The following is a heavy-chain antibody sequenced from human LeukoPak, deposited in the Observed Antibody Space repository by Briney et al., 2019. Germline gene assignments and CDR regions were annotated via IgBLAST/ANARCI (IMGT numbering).Heavy chain of an antibody. J-gene: IGHJ6*02. CDR2: IRYDGSNK. V-gene: IGHV3-30*02. CDR3: AKANYDILKYYYYGMDV. CDR1: GFTFSSYG. D-gene: IGHD3-9*01. Sequence: GGSLRLSCAASGFTFSSYGMHWVRQAPGKGLEWVAFIRYDGSNKYYADSVKGRFTISRDNSKNTLYLQMNGLRAEDTAVYYCAKANYDILKYYYYGMDVWGQGTTVTVSS.